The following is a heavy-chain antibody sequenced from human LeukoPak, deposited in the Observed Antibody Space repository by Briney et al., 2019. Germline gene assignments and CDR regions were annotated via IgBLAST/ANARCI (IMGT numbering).Heavy chain of an antibody. V-gene: IGHV4-34*01. D-gene: IGHD3-16*01. Sequence: SETLSLTCAVYGGSFSGYYWSWIRQPPGKGLEWIGEINHSGSTNYNPSLKSRVTISVDTSKNQFSLKLSSVTAADTAVYYCARVAGPFGFDYWGQGTLVTVSS. J-gene: IGHJ4*02. CDR3: ARVAGPFGFDY. CDR2: INHSGST. CDR1: GGSFSGYY.